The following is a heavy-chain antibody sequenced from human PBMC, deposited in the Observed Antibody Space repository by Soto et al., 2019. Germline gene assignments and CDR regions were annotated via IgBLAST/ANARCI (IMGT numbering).Heavy chain of an antibody. CDR1: GGSISSGDYY. V-gene: IGHV4-30-4*01. CDR2: IYYSGST. Sequence: SETLSLTCTVSGGSISSGDYYWSWIRQPPGKGLEWIGYIYYSGSTYYNPSLKSRVTISVDTSKNQFSLKLSSVTAADTAVYYCARAWGATDAFDIWGQGTMVTVSS. D-gene: IGHD3-16*01. J-gene: IGHJ3*02. CDR3: ARAWGATDAFDI.